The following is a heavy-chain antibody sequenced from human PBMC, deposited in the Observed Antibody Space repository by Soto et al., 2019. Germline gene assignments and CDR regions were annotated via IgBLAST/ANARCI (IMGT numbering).Heavy chain of an antibody. CDR2: ISAYNGNT. V-gene: IGHV1-18*01. D-gene: IGHD3-9*01. J-gene: IGHJ4*02. CDR1: GYTFTSYG. Sequence: QVQLVQSGAEVKKPGASVKVSCKASGYTFTSYGISWVRQAPGQGLEWMGWISAYNGNTNYAQKLQGRVTMTTDTSTSTAYVELRSLRSDDTAVYYCARVWDYDILTGYADYWGQGTLVTVSS. CDR3: ARVWDYDILTGYADY.